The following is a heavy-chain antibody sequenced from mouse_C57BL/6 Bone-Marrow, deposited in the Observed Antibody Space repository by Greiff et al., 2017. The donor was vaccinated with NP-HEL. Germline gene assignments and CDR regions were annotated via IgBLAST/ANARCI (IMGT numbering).Heavy chain of an antibody. D-gene: IGHD1-1*01. V-gene: IGHV5-17*01. Sequence: EVKLVESGGGLVKPGGSLKLSCAASGFTFSDYGMHWVRQAPEKGLEWVAYISSGSSTIYYADTVKGRFTISRDNAKNTLFLQMTSLRSEDTAMDYCARDYGSSFDYWGQGTTLTVSS. J-gene: IGHJ2*01. CDR2: ISSGSSTI. CDR1: GFTFSDYG. CDR3: ARDYGSSFDY.